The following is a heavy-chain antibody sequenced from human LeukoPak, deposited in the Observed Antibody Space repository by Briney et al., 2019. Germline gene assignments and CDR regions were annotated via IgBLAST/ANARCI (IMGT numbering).Heavy chain of an antibody. CDR3: ARSWAAAGKEAFDY. D-gene: IGHD6-13*01. Sequence: PSETLSLTCTVSSGSISTSNYYWGWVRQPPGKALEWIGNIFYSGSTNYNPSLKSRVTISVDTSKNQFSLKLSSVTAADTAVYYCARSWAAAGKEAFDYWGQGTLVTVSS. CDR1: SGSISTSNYY. V-gene: IGHV4-61*05. CDR2: IFYSGST. J-gene: IGHJ4*02.